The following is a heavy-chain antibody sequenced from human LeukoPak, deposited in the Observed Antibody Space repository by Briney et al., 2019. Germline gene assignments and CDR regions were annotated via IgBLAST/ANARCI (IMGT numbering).Heavy chain of an antibody. J-gene: IGHJ6*03. CDR3: ARDYYYMDV. CDR2: ISYDGTNK. CDR1: GFTFSNYA. Sequence: PGRSLRLSCAASGFTFSNYAIHWVRQAPGKGLEWVAIISYDGTNKYYADSVKGRFTISRDNSKNTLYLQMNSLRAEDTAVYYCARDYYYMDVWGKGTTVTVSS. V-gene: IGHV3-30*04.